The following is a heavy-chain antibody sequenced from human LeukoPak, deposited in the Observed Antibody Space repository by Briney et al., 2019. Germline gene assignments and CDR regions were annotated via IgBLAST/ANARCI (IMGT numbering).Heavy chain of an antibody. V-gene: IGHV3-48*03. J-gene: IGHJ4*02. D-gene: IGHD2-15*01. Sequence: PGGSLRLSCAASGFTFRSYEMNWVRQAPGKGLEWISYISGSGTTIYYADSVNGRFTISRDNAKNSVYLQMNSLRAGDTAVYYCATYIVGPTIDYWGQGTLVTVSS. CDR2: ISGSGTTI. CDR3: ATYIVGPTIDY. CDR1: GFTFRSYE.